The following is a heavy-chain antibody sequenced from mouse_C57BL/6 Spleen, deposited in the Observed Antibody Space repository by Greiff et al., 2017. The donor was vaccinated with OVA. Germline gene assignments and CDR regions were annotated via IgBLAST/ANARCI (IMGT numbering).Heavy chain of an antibody. J-gene: IGHJ4*01. CDR3: TRSVYYDYDEAMDY. V-gene: IGHV1-5*01. CDR1: GYTFTSYW. CDR2: IYPGNSDT. D-gene: IGHD2-4*01. Sequence: EVQLQQSGTVLARPGASVKMSCKTSGYTFTSYWMHWVKQRPGQGLEWIGAIYPGNSDTSYNQKFKGKAKLTAVTSASTAYMELSSLTNEDSAVYYCTRSVYYDYDEAMDYWGQGTSVTVSS.